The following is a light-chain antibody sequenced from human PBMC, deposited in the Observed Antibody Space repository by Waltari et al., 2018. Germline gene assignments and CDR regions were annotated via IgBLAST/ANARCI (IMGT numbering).Light chain of an antibody. Sequence: IVFIQSPATLSLSQGDRATLSCRPSQRVSRYLAWYDQKPGQAPRLRIYDASNSATSIPARFTGSGSGTDFTLTICGLEPKDYAVYDCQQRSTGPLTFGQGTKLELK. J-gene: IGKJ2*01. CDR2: DAS. V-gene: IGKV3-11*01. CDR3: QQRSTGPLT. CDR1: QRVSRY.